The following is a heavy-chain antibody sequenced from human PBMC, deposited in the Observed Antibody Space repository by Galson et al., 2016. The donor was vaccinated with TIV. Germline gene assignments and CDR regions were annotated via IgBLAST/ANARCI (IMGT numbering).Heavy chain of an antibody. CDR3: ARHPEDSSSWYLSRNAFEI. V-gene: IGHV4-61*02. CDR1: GGSISSGRHF. Sequence: TLSLTCNVSGGSISSGRHFWSWIRQPAGKGLEWIGRIYKSGSTSYNASLGGRVSISMDTSARQVSLRLISVTAADTAVYYCARHPEDSSSWYLSRNAFEIWGQGTMVTISS. J-gene: IGHJ3*02. D-gene: IGHD6-13*01. CDR2: IYKSGST.